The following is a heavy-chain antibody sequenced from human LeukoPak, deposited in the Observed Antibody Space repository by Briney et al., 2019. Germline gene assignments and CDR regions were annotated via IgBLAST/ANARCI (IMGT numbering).Heavy chain of an antibody. CDR3: ARLKGGWLHDAFDI. V-gene: IGHV4-4*09. Sequence: SSETLSLTCTVSGGSISSYYWSWIRQPPGKGLEWIGYIYTSGGTNYNPSLKSRVTISVDTSKNQFSLKLSSVTAADTAVYYCARLKGGWLHDAFDIWGQGTMVTVSS. CDR2: IYTSGGT. CDR1: GGSISSYY. D-gene: IGHD6-19*01. J-gene: IGHJ3*02.